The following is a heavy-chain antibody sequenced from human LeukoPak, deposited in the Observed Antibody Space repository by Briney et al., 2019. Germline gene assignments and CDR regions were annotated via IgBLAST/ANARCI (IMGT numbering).Heavy chain of an antibody. D-gene: IGHD2-2*01. CDR3: ARDYCSSTGCLFDY. CDR2: INPNSGDT. V-gene: IGHV1-2*06. Sequence: GASVKVSCKASGYTFTGYHMHWVRRAPGQGLEWMGRINPNSGDTNNAQKFQGRVTMTRDTSISTAYMDLSRLTSDDTAVYYCARDYCSSTGCLFDYWGQGTLVTVSS. J-gene: IGHJ4*02. CDR1: GYTFTGYH.